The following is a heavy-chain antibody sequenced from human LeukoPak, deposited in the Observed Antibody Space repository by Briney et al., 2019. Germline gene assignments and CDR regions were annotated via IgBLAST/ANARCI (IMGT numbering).Heavy chain of an antibody. J-gene: IGHJ4*02. CDR3: ARDQVLYSGSKRAIDY. Sequence: ASVRVSCKASGYTFSGYYMHWVRQAPGQGLECMGWINPNSGGTNYARKFQGRVTMTRDTSISTAYMELSRLTSDDTAVYYCARDQVLYSGSKRAIDYWGQGTLVTVSS. D-gene: IGHD1-26*01. V-gene: IGHV1-2*02. CDR1: GYTFSGYY. CDR2: INPNSGGT.